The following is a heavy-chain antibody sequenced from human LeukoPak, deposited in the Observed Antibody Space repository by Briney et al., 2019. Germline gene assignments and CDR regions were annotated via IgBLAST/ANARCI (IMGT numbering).Heavy chain of an antibody. CDR3: AKDWGGKSSTREKLAFDY. Sequence: PGGSLRLSCAASGFTFSSYAMSWVRQAPGKGLEWVSAISGSGGSTYYADSVKGRFTISRDNSKNTLYLQMNSLRAEDTAVYYCAKDWGGKSSTREKLAFDYWGQGTLVTVSS. CDR1: GFTFSSYA. D-gene: IGHD2-2*01. CDR2: ISGSGGST. J-gene: IGHJ4*02. V-gene: IGHV3-23*01.